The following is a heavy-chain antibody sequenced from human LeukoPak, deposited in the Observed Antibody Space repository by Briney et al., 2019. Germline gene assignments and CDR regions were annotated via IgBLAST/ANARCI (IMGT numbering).Heavy chain of an antibody. D-gene: IGHD5-24*01. V-gene: IGHV4-59*12. CDR3: ARDWEMATTLY. Sequence: SETLSLTCTVSGGSISSYYWSWIRQPPGKGLEWIGSIYHSGSTYYNPSLKSRVTISVDTSKNQFSLKLSSVTAADTAVYYCARDWEMATTLYWGQGTLVTVSS. CDR1: GGSISSYY. CDR2: IYHSGST. J-gene: IGHJ4*02.